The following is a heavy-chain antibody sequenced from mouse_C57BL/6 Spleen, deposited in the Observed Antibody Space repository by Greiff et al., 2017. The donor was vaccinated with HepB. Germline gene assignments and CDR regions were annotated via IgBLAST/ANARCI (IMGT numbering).Heavy chain of an antibody. CDR2: IYPGSGRT. D-gene: IGHD2-5*01. CDR1: GYTFTSYW. CDR3: ARGYSNYSAWFAY. Sequence: QVQLQQPGAELVKPGASVKMSCKASGYTFTSYWITWVKQRPGQGLEWIGDIYPGSGRTNYNEKFKSKATLTVDTSSSTAYMQLSSLTSEDSAVYYCARGYSNYSAWFAYWGQGTLVTVSA. J-gene: IGHJ3*01. V-gene: IGHV1-55*01.